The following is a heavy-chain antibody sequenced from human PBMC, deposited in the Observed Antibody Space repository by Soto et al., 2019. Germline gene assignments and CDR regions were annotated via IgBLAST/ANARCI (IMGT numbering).Heavy chain of an antibody. CDR3: ARNSITMVRGVIRRLDY. Sequence: LSLTCAVYGGSFSGYYWSWIRQPPGKGLEWIGEINHSGSTNYNPSLKSRVTISVDTSKNQFSLKLSSVTAADTAVYYCARNSITMVRGVIRRLDYWGQGTLVTVSS. V-gene: IGHV4-34*01. J-gene: IGHJ4*02. CDR1: GGSFSGYY. D-gene: IGHD3-10*01. CDR2: INHSGST.